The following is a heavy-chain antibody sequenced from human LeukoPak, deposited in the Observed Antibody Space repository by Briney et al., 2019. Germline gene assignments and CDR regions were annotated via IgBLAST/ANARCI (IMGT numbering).Heavy chain of an antibody. CDR3: ARPGVGATNAFDI. D-gene: IGHD1-26*01. Sequence: GESLKISCQGSGYSFTSYWIGWVRQMPGKGLEWMGIIYPGDSDTRHSPYFRGQVTISADKSISTAYLQWSSLKASDTAMYYCARPGVGATNAFDIWGQGTMVTVSA. J-gene: IGHJ3*02. V-gene: IGHV5-51*01. CDR1: GYSFTSYW. CDR2: IYPGDSDT.